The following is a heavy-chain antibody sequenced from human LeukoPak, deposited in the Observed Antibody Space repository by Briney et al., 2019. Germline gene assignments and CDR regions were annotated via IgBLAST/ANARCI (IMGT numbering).Heavy chain of an antibody. J-gene: IGHJ4*02. CDR3: ARETGITMIFDY. V-gene: IGHV4-4*07. Sequence: SETLSLTCTVSGGSISSYYWSWIRQPAGKGLEWIGRIYTSGSTNYNPSLKSRVTISVDKSKNQFSLKLSSVTAADTAVYYCARETGITMIFDYRGQGTLVTVSS. CDR1: GGSISSYY. D-gene: IGHD3-22*01. CDR2: IYTSGST.